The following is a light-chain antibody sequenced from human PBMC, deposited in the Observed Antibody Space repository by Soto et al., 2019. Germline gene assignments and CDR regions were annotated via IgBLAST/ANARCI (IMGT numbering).Light chain of an antibody. J-gene: IGKJ5*01. CDR2: GAS. Sequence: EIVLTQSPGTLSLSPGERTTLSCRASQSVSSSYVAWYQHKPGQPPRLLIYGASSRAIGTPARFSGSGSGTDFTLTISSLEPEDFAVYYCQQRTKRFTFGQGTRLEIK. CDR1: QSVSSSY. V-gene: IGKV3D-20*02. CDR3: QQRTKRFT.